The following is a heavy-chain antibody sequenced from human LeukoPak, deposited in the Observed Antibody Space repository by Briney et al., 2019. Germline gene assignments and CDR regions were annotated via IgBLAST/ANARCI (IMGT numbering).Heavy chain of an antibody. D-gene: IGHD2-21*02. CDR3: ARGPCIGGDCYSYYFDY. V-gene: IGHV1-8*01. J-gene: IGHJ4*02. Sequence: ASVKVSCKASGYTFTSYDINLVRQATGQGVEWMGWMNPNSGNTGYAQKFQGRVTMTRNTSISTAYMELSSLRSEDTAVYYCARGPCIGGDCYSYYFDYWGQGTLVTVSS. CDR2: MNPNSGNT. CDR1: GYTFTSYD.